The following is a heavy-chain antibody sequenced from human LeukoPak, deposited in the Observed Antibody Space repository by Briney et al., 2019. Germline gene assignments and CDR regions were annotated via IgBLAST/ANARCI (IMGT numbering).Heavy chain of an antibody. J-gene: IGHJ4*02. V-gene: IGHV3-33*06. D-gene: IGHD3-22*01. CDR3: AKDRHCDDSSDYYY. Sequence: GRSLRLSCAASGFTFSRYGMHWVRQAPGKGLEWVAVIWYDGSNKYYADSVKGRFTISRDNSKNTLYLQMNSLRAEDTAVYYCAKDRHCDDSSDYYYWGQGTLVTVSS. CDR1: GFTFSRYG. CDR2: IWYDGSNK.